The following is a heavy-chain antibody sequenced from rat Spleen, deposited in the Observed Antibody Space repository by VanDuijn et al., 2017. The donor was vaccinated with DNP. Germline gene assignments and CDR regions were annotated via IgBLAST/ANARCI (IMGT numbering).Heavy chain of an antibody. V-gene: IGHV5-22*01. CDR1: GFTFSSYW. CDR2: ITYDGGST. Sequence: EVQLVESGGGLVQPGRSLKLSCAASGFTFSSYWMYWIRQAPGKGLEWVAYITYDGGSTYYGDSVKGRFTISRDNAKSTLYLQMNSLRSEDMATYYCARWGGDYFDYWGQGVMVTVSS. J-gene: IGHJ2*01. CDR3: ARWGGDYFDY.